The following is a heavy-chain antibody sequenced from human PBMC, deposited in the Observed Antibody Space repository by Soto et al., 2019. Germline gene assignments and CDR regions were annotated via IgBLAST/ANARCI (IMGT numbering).Heavy chain of an antibody. CDR2: IYPGDSDT. V-gene: IGHV5-51*01. D-gene: IGHD6-13*01. CDR1: GYSFTSYW. Sequence: GESLKISCKGSGYSFTSYWIGWVRQMPGKGLEWMGIIYPGDSDTRYSPSFQGQVTISADKSISTAYLQWSSLKASDTAMYHCARHEGSSWYPHDAFDSWGQGTRVTVSS. CDR3: ARHEGSSWYPHDAFDS. J-gene: IGHJ3*02.